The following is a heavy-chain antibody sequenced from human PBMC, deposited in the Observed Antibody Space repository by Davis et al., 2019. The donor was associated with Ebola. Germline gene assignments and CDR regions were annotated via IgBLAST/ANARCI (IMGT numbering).Heavy chain of an antibody. CDR1: GGSFSGYY. CDR2: INHSGST. CDR3: ARTTRGSGWFLDY. D-gene: IGHD6-19*01. V-gene: IGHV4-34*01. Sequence: MPSETLSLTCAVYGGSFSGYYWSWIRQPPGKGLEWIGEINHSGSTNYNPSLKSRVSISLDRSKNQFSLRLTSVTAADTAVYYCARTTRGSGWFLDYWGQGTLVTVSS. J-gene: IGHJ4*02.